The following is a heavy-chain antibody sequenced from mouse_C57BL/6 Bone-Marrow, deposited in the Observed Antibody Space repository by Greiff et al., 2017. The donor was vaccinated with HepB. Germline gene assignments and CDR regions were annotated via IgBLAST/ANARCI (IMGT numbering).Heavy chain of an antibody. V-gene: IGHV1-80*01. CDR3: ARIISYYGSRDWYFDV. D-gene: IGHD1-1*01. Sequence: VKVVESGAELVKPGASVKISCKASGYAFSSYWMNWVKQRPGKGLEWIGQIYPGDGDTNYNGKFKGKATLTADKSSSTAYMQLSSLTSEDAAVYFCARIISYYGSRDWYFDVWGTGTTVTVSS. CDR1: GYAFSSYW. CDR2: IYPGDGDT. J-gene: IGHJ1*03.